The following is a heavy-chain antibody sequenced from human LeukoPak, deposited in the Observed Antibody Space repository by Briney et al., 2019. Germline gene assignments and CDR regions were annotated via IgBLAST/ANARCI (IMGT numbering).Heavy chain of an antibody. V-gene: IGHV3-21*01. CDR3: ARDASLVVVTANDY. CDR1: GFTFSSYS. CDR2: ISSSSSYI. Sequence: GGSLRLSCAASGFTFSSYSMNWVRQAPGKGLEWVSSISSSSSYIYYADSVKGRFTISRDNAKNSLYLQMNSLRAEDTAVYYCARDASLVVVTANDYWGQGTPVTVSS. D-gene: IGHD2-21*02. J-gene: IGHJ4*02.